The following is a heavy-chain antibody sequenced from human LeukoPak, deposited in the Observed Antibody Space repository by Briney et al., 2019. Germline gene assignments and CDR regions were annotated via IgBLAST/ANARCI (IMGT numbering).Heavy chain of an antibody. Sequence: SETLSLTCTVSGGSISSYYWSWIRQPPGKGLKWIGYIYYSGSTNYNPSLKSRVTISVDTSKNQFSLKLSSVTAADTAVYYCARHNYYDSRVDYWGQGTLVTVSS. D-gene: IGHD3-22*01. V-gene: IGHV4-59*01. CDR2: IYYSGST. CDR1: GGSISSYY. J-gene: IGHJ4*02. CDR3: ARHNYYDSRVDY.